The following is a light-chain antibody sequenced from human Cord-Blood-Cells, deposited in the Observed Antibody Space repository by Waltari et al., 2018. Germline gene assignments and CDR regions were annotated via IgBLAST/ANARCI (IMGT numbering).Light chain of an antibody. CDR3: CSYAGRYTYV. CDR1: SSDVGGYNY. V-gene: IGLV2-11*01. CDR2: DVS. J-gene: IGLJ1*01. Sequence: QSALTQPRSVSGSPGQSVTISCTGTSSDVGGYNYVSWYQQHPGKAPKLMFYDVSKRPSAVPVRFSGAKSGTTASLTISGLQAEDEADYSCCSYAGRYTYVFGTGTKVTVL.